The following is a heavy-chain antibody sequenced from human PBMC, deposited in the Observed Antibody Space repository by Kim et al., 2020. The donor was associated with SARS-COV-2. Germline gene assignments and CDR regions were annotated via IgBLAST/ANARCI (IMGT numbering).Heavy chain of an antibody. D-gene: IGHD3-3*01. J-gene: IGHJ4*02. Sequence: ASVKVSCKASGYTFTSYDIGWVRQATGQGLEWMGWMNPNSGNTRYAQRFQGRVTMTRDTSRGTAYMELSGLRSEDTAVYYCARRIMTFGLYYFDYWGQGT. CDR3: ARRIMTFGLYYFDY. CDR1: GYTFTSYD. CDR2: MNPNSGNT. V-gene: IGHV1-8*01.